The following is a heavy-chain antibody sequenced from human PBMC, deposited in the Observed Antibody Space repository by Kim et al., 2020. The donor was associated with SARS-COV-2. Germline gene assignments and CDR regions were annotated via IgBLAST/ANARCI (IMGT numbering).Heavy chain of an antibody. D-gene: IGHD3-10*01. CDR1: GFIFSSNA. Sequence: GGSLRLSCVASGFIFSSNAMNWVRQAPGKGLEWVSGIGSDESTHYADSVKGRFTISRDNSKNTLYLQMNSLRVEDTAVYYCAKDFYDYSAMDVWGQGTTV. CDR3: AKDFYDYSAMDV. CDR2: IGSDEST. V-gene: IGHV3-23*01. J-gene: IGHJ6*02.